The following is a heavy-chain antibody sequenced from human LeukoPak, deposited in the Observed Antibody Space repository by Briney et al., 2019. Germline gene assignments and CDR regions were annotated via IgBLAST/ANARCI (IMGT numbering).Heavy chain of an antibody. CDR3: ASNPNRSSPCFGDH. Sequence: TGGSLRLSCAASGFTFSSYSMNWVRQAPGKGLEWVSSISSSSSYIYYADSVKGRFTISRDNAKNSLYLQMNSLRAEDTAVYYCASNPNRSSPCFGDHWGQGTLVTVSS. J-gene: IGHJ4*02. D-gene: IGHD6-6*01. CDR1: GFTFSSYS. V-gene: IGHV3-21*01. CDR2: ISSSSSYI.